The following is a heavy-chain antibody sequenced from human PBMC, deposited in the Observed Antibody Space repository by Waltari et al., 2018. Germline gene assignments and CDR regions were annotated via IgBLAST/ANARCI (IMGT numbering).Heavy chain of an antibody. CDR2: IYYSGST. D-gene: IGHD3-3*01. V-gene: IGHV4-59*01. Sequence: QVQLQESGPGLVKPSETMSLTCTVSGGSISSDYWSWIRQPPGKGLEWIGDIYYSGSTNYHPSLKSRVTISVDTSKNQFSLKLSSVTAADTAVYYCASLEVLWYLDLWGRGTLVTVSS. CDR3: ASLEVLWYLDL. CDR1: GGSISSDY. J-gene: IGHJ2*01.